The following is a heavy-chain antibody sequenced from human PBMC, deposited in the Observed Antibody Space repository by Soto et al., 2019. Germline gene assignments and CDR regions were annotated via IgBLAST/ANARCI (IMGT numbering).Heavy chain of an antibody. Sequence: GGSLRLSCAASGFTFSSYAMSWVRQAPGKGLEWVSAISGSGGSTYYADSVKGRFTISRDNSKNTLYLQMNSLRAEDTAVYYCATHLAAAGAGGAEYFQHWGQGTLVTVSS. V-gene: IGHV3-23*01. CDR3: ATHLAAAGAGGAEYFQH. CDR1: GFTFSSYA. D-gene: IGHD6-13*01. CDR2: ISGSGGST. J-gene: IGHJ1*01.